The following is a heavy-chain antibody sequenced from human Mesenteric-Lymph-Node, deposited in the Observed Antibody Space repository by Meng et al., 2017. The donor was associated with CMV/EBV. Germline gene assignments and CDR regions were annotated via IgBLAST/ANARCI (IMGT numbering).Heavy chain of an antibody. CDR2: IQYDGSTK. CDR3: ARGRVGLDY. Sequence: GESLKISCAASGFIFSDYGIYWVRQAPGKGLEWVTFIQYDGSTKHYADSVRGRFAVSRYNSKSMSYLQMNSLRPEDTAVYYCARGRVGLDYWGQGTLVTVSS. V-gene: IGHV3-30*02. CDR1: GFIFSDYG. J-gene: IGHJ4*02. D-gene: IGHD1-26*01.